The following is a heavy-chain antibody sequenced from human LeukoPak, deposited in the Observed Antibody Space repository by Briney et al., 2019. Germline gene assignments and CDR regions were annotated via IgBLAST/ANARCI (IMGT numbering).Heavy chain of an antibody. J-gene: IGHJ6*03. CDR3: ARRRITMVRGVTLHNYYYYYMDV. V-gene: IGHV4-34*01. CDR1: GGSISSYY. Sequence: SETLSLTCTVSGGSISSYYWSWIRQPPGKGLEWIGEINHSGSTNYNPSLKSRVTISVDTSKNQFSLKLSSVTAADTAVYYCARRRITMVRGVTLHNYYYYYMDVWGKGTTVTISS. D-gene: IGHD3-10*01. CDR2: INHSGST.